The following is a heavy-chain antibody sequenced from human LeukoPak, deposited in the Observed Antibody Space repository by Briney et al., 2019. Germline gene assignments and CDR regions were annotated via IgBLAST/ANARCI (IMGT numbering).Heavy chain of an antibody. D-gene: IGHD2-15*01. CDR2: INPNSGGT. V-gene: IGHV1-2*02. Sequence: ASVKVSCKASGYTFTGYYMHWVRQAPGQGLEWMGWINPNSGGTNYAQKFQGRVTMTRDTSISTAYMELSRLRSDDTAVYYCARGYCSGGSCDYYFDYWGQGTLGTVSS. CDR3: ARGYCSGGSCDYYFDY. CDR1: GYTFTGYY. J-gene: IGHJ4*02.